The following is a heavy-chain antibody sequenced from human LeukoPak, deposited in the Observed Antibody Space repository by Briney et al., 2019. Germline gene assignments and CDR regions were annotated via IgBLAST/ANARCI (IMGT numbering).Heavy chain of an antibody. Sequence: GGSLRLSCAASGFTSDDYAMHWVRQGPGKGLEWVSFISGDGSTTYYADSAKGRFAISRGNSKNSLYLQMNSLTTEDIAFYYCAKDTKFYYDFSAGYFDFWGQGTLVTVSS. CDR2: ISGDGSTT. J-gene: IGHJ4*02. CDR3: AKDTKFYYDFSAGYFDF. CDR1: GFTSDDYA. V-gene: IGHV3-43*02. D-gene: IGHD3-22*01.